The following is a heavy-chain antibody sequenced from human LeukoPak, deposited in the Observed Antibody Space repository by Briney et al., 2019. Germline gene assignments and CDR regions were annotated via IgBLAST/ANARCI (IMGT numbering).Heavy chain of an antibody. D-gene: IGHD3/OR15-3a*01. Sequence: ASVKVSCKASGYTFTGYYIHWVRQAPGQGLEWMGWIIPNSGDTNCAQKFQDRVTLTRDTSINTAYMELSRLRSDDTAVYYCARDLDSGECDYWGQGTLVTVSS. CDR2: IIPNSGDT. CDR3: ARDLDSGECDY. J-gene: IGHJ4*02. CDR1: GYTFTGYY. V-gene: IGHV1-2*02.